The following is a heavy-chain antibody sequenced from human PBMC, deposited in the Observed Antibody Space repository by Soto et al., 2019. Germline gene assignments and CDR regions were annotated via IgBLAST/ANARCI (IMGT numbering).Heavy chain of an antibody. Sequence: PGGSLRLSCAASGFTFSISLMSWVRQAPGKGLEWVANIKQDGSEKYYVDSVKGRFTISRENAKNSLYLQMNSLRAEDTAVYYCERLGVVMVVAATSYYYYSDMDVWGKGRRVTASS. CDR3: ERLGVVMVVAATSYYYYSDMDV. CDR1: GFTFSISL. V-gene: IGHV3-7*01. J-gene: IGHJ6*03. CDR2: IKQDGSEK. D-gene: IGHD2-15*01.